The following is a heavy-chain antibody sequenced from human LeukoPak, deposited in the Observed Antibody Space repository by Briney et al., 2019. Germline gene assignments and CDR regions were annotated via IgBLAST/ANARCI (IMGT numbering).Heavy chain of an antibody. CDR1: GFTFSNSA. V-gene: IGHV3-23*01. CDR2: ISASGHYT. J-gene: IGHJ4*02. Sequence: GGSLRLSCEASGFTFSNSAMSWVRQAPGKGLEWVSGISASGHYTYNADSVKGRFTISRDNSKNTLYLQMNSLRAEDTAVYYCAALSQWLTPFDYWGQGTLVTVSS. CDR3: AALSQWLTPFDY. D-gene: IGHD6-19*01.